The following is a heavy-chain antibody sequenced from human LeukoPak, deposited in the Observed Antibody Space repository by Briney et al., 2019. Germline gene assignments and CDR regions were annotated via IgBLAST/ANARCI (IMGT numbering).Heavy chain of an antibody. D-gene: IGHD6-19*01. V-gene: IGHV3-64D*09. Sequence: PGGSLTLSCSASGFTFSSYAMHWVRQAPGKGLEYVSAIGINGGSTYYADSVKGRFTISRDNSKNTLYLHMSSLRTEDTAVYYCVKAVAVAPEGLEYWGQGTLVTVSS. CDR1: GFTFSSYA. CDR3: VKAVAVAPEGLEY. CDR2: IGINGGST. J-gene: IGHJ4*02.